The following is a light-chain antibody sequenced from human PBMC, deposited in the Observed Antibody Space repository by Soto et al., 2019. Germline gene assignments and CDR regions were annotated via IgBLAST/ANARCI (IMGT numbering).Light chain of an antibody. CDR2: DAC. V-gene: IGKV3D-20*01. Sequence: EIVSTQSPGTLALSPGERASLSCGASQTVGSTYVAWYQQKPGLAPRLPIYDACSRATAIPDRFSGSGSGTDFTLTISRLEPEYFAVYYCQHYGSSPWTFGQGTKVEL. CDR1: QTVGSTY. J-gene: IGKJ1*01. CDR3: QHYGSSPWT.